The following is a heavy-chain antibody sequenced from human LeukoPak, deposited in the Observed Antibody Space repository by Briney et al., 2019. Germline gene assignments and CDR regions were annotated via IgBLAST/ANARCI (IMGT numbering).Heavy chain of an antibody. J-gene: IGHJ4*02. Sequence: GGSLRLSCAASGVTFSSYWMSWVRQAPGKGLEWVANIKEDGNEKYYVDSVKGRFTISRDNAKNAVYLQMNSLTAEDTAVYYCARGKLDFAFWGQGTLVTVSS. D-gene: IGHD3-9*01. V-gene: IGHV3-7*01. CDR3: ARGKLDFAF. CDR1: GVTFSSYW. CDR2: IKEDGNEK.